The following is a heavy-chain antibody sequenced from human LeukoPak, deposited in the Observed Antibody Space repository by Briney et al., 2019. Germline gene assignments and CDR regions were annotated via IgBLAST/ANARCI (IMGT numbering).Heavy chain of an antibody. CDR2: IYYSGST. V-gene: IGHV4-31*03. J-gene: IGHJ6*03. CDR3: AGEVHDFWSGYYRVWYYYYYMDV. Sequence: SQTLSLTCTVSGGSISSGGYYWSWIRQHPGKGLEWIGYIYYSGSTYYNPSLKSRVTISVDTSKNQFSLKLSSVTAADTAVYYCAGEVHDFWSGYYRVWYYYYYMDVWGKGTTVTVSS. D-gene: IGHD3-3*01. CDR1: GGSISSGGYY.